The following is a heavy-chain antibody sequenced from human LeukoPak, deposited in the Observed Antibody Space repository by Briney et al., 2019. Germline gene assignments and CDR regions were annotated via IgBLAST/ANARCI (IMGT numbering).Heavy chain of an antibody. V-gene: IGHV4-59*01. J-gene: IGHJ4*02. D-gene: IGHD6-19*01. Sequence: SETLSLTCSVSGVSLSNNYWTWIRQPPGKGLEWIGYIHYSGSTNYNPSLKSRVTISVDTSKNQFSLKLSSVTAADTAVYYCTRGNGWYNYWGQGTLVTVSS. CDR1: GVSLSNNY. CDR2: IHYSGST. CDR3: TRGNGWYNY.